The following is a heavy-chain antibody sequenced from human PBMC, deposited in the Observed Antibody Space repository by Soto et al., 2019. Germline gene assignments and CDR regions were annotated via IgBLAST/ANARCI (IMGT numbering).Heavy chain of an antibody. J-gene: IGHJ6*03. CDR3: AKDLTAAAYYHYYMDV. CDR2: ISGSGGST. D-gene: IGHD6-13*01. CDR1: GFTFSSYA. V-gene: IGHV3-23*01. Sequence: GESLKISCAASGFTFSSYAMSWVRQAPGKGLEWVSAISGSGGSTYYADSVKGRFTISRDNSKNTLYLQMNSLRAEDTAVYYCAKDLTAAAYYHYYMDVWGKGTTVTVSS.